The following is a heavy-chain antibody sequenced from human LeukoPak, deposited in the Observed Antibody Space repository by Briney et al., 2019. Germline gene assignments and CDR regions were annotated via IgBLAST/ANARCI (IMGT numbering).Heavy chain of an antibody. V-gene: IGHV1-2*02. Sequence: ASVKVSCKASGFTRICHYMHWVRQAPGQGLEWMGWINRDTGGTKYAQKFQGRVTVTRDTSISTSYMELSSLRSDDTAVYYCARDWDCTRPDCPFEHWGQGTLVIVSS. CDR3: ARDWDCTRPDCPFEH. D-gene: IGHD2-8*01. CDR1: GFTRICHY. J-gene: IGHJ4*02. CDR2: INRDTGGT.